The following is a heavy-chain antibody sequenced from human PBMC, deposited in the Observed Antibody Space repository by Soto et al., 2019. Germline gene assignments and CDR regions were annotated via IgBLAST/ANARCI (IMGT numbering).Heavy chain of an antibody. CDR2: IYYSGST. D-gene: IGHD3-16*02. CDR3: ARVRGVYDYIWGSYREFDY. J-gene: IGHJ4*02. CDR1: GGSISSGGYY. Sequence: SETLSLTCTVSGGSISSGGYYWSWIRQHPGKGLEWIGYIYYSGSTYYNPSLKSRVTISVDTSKNQFSLKLSSVTAADTAVYYCARVRGVYDYIWGSYREFDYWGQGTLVTVSS. V-gene: IGHV4-31*03.